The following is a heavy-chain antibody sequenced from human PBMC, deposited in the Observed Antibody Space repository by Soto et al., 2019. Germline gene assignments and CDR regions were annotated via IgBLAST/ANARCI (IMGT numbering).Heavy chain of an antibody. Sequence: ASMKVSCKXSGYTFTSYAMHWVRQAPGQRLEWMGWINAGNGNTKYSQKFQGRVTITRDTSASTAYMELSSLRSEDTAVYYCARVAHYYDSSGYWPYWGQGTLVTVSS. CDR2: INAGNGNT. CDR1: GYTFTSYA. CDR3: ARVAHYYDSSGYWPY. J-gene: IGHJ4*02. V-gene: IGHV1-3*01. D-gene: IGHD3-22*01.